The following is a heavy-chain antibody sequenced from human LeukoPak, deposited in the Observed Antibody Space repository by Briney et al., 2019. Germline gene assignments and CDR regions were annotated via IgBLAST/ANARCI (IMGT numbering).Heavy chain of an antibody. D-gene: IGHD4-17*01. CDR2: IHYGGSNE. J-gene: IGHJ3*01. CDR1: GFTFSSYG. V-gene: IGHV3-30*02. Sequence: GGSLRLSCAASGFTFSSYGMHWVRQAPDKGLEWVAFIHYGGSNEDYADSVKGRFTISRDNSKNTLYLQMISPRAEDTAVYYCAKPETTVTTGMKSFDLWGQGTAVTVSS. CDR3: AKPETTVTTGMKSFDL.